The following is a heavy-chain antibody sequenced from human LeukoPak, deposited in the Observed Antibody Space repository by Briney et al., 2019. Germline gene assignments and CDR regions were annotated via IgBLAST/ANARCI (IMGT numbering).Heavy chain of an antibody. V-gene: IGHV4-38-2*02. CDR2: IYHSGST. CDR3: ARERHYDSSGYYYGYYYYMDV. CDR1: GYSISSGYY. J-gene: IGHJ6*03. D-gene: IGHD3-22*01. Sequence: SETLSLTCAVSGYSISSGYYWGWIRQPPGKGLEWIGSIYHSGSTYYNPSLKSRVTISVDTSKNQFSLKLSSVTAADTAVYYCARERHYDSSGYYYGYYYYMDVWGKGTTVTVSS.